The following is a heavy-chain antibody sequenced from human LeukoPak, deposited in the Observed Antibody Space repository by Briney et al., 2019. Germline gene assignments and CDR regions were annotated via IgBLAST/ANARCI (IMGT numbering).Heavy chain of an antibody. V-gene: IGHV3-74*01. D-gene: IGHD1-1*01. CDR1: GFTFSSYW. J-gene: IGHJ5*02. Sequence: GGSLRLSCAASGFTFSSYWIHWVRQVPGQGLVWVSHIDGDGRITNYGDSVKGRFTISRDNAKNILYLQMNSLRAEDTAVYYCARDSPRTGPWGQGILVTVSS. CDR3: ARDSPRTGP. CDR2: IDGDGRIT.